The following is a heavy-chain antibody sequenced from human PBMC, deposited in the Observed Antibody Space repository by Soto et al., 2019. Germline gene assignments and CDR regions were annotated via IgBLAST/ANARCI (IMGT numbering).Heavy chain of an antibody. Sequence: QTGGSLRLSCAASGFTFSSYAMSWVRQAPGKGLEWVSAISGSGGSTYYADSVKGRFTISRDNSKNTLYLQMNSLRAEDTAVYYCAKDRVVVTAILAVGAFDIWAKGQWSPSPQ. CDR1: GFTFSSYA. CDR3: AKDRVVVTAILAVGAFDI. D-gene: IGHD2-21*02. V-gene: IGHV3-23*01. J-gene: IGHJ3*02. CDR2: ISGSGGST.